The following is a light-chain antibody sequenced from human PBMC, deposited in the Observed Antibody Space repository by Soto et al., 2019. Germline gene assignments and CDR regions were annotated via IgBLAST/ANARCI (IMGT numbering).Light chain of an antibody. CDR2: WTS. Sequence: DIVMTQSPDSLAVSLGGTATISCKSSQGLLYRSNNENYLAWYQQRPGQSPKLLISWTSNREAGVPERFSGSGSGTDFTLTIRNLQAEDVAVYYCQQYYTIPLTFGGGTRVEI. CDR1: QGLLYRSNNENY. J-gene: IGKJ4*01. CDR3: QQYYTIPLT. V-gene: IGKV4-1*01.